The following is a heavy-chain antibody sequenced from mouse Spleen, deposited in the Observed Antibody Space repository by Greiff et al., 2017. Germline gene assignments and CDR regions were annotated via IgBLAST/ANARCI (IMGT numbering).Heavy chain of an antibody. Sequence: EVQLQQSGPELVKPGASVKISCKASGYTFTDYYMNWVKQSHGKSLEWIGDINPNNGGTSYNQKFKGKATLTVDKSSSTAYMELRSLTSEDSAVYYCARRRDGAYWGQGTLVTVS. D-gene: IGHD3-3*01. J-gene: IGHJ3*01. CDR1: GYTFTDYY. V-gene: IGHV1-26*01. CDR3: ARRRDGAY. CDR2: INPNNGGT.